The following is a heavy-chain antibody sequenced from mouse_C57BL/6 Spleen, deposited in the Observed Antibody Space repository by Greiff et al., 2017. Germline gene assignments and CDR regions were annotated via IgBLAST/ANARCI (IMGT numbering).Heavy chain of an antibody. V-gene: IGHV10-1*01. CDR1: GFSFNTYA. CDR3: VRHRLGGAMDY. J-gene: IGHJ4*01. CDR2: IRSKSNNYAT. D-gene: IGHD4-1*01. Sequence: EVKLVESGGGLVQPKGSLKLSCAASGFSFNTYAMNWVRQAPGKGLEWVARIRSKSNNYATYYADSVKDSFTISRDDSESMLYLQMNNLKTEDTAMYYCVRHRLGGAMDYWGQGTSVTVSS.